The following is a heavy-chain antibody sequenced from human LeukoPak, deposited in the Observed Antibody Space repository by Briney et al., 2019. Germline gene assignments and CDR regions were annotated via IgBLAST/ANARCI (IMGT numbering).Heavy chain of an antibody. V-gene: IGHV3-23*01. CDR3: ARAAKADRNIVVVTAIPAPDY. Sequence: GGSLRLSCAASGFTFSSYAMSWVRQAPGKGLEWVSTIVDTGDGTFYADSVRGRFTISRDSSKNTLYLQMNSLRAEDTAVYYCARAAKADRNIVVVTAIPAPDYWGQGTLVTVSS. CDR2: IVDTGDGT. D-gene: IGHD2-21*02. CDR1: GFTFSSYA. J-gene: IGHJ4*02.